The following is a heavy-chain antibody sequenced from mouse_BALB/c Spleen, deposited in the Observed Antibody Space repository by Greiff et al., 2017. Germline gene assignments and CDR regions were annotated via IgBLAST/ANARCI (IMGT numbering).Heavy chain of an antibody. Sequence: EVHLVESGGGLVKPGGSLKLSCAASGFTFSSYAMSWVRQTPEKRLEWVASISSGGSTYYPDSVKGRFTISRDNARNILYLQMSSLRSEDTAMYYCARVYDYLYYFDYWGQGTTLTVSS. V-gene: IGHV5-6-5*01. CDR3: ARVYDYLYYFDY. CDR1: GFTFSSYA. CDR2: ISSGGST. D-gene: IGHD2-4*01. J-gene: IGHJ2*01.